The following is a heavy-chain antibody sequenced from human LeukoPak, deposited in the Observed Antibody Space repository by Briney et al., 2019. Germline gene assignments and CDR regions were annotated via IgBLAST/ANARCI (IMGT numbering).Heavy chain of an antibody. Sequence: GGSLRLSCAASGFTFSSYAMHWVRQAPGKGLEWVAVISYDGSNKYYADSVKGRFTISRDNSKNTLYLQMNSPRAEDTAVYYCARSYCSGGSCSEPTFDYWGQGTLVTVSS. V-gene: IGHV3-30*04. J-gene: IGHJ4*02. D-gene: IGHD2-15*01. CDR2: ISYDGSNK. CDR3: ARSYCSGGSCSEPTFDY. CDR1: GFTFSSYA.